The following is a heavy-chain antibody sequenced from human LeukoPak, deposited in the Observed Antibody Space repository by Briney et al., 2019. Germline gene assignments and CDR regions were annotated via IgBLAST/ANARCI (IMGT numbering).Heavy chain of an antibody. Sequence: SETLSLTCTVSGGSFTGFYWSWIRQPPGKGLEWIGHIYSSGSTTYNPSLKSRVTISLDTSKNQFSLNLSSVTAADTAMYYCARYFRLRTDDGDYIGLFDYWGQGTLVTVPS. CDR2: IYSSGST. D-gene: IGHD4-17*01. V-gene: IGHV4-59*08. CDR3: ARYFRLRTDDGDYIGLFDY. J-gene: IGHJ4*02. CDR1: GGSFTGFY.